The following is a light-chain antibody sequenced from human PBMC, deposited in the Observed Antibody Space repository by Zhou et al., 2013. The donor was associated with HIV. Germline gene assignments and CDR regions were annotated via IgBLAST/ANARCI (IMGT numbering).Light chain of an antibody. V-gene: IGKV1-39*01. CDR2: VAS. CDR1: QKIHNY. Sequence: DIQMTQSPSSLSASVGDRVNITCRASQKIHNYLNWYQHKPGKAPRLLIYVASSLFTGVPSRFSGSGFGTDFTLTITSLQAEDSATYYCQQSYITRTFGQGDQGGDQ. CDR3: QQSYITRT. J-gene: IGKJ1*01.